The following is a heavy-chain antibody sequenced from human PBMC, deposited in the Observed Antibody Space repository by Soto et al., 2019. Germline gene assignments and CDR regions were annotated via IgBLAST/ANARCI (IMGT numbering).Heavy chain of an antibody. Sequence: SETLSLTCTVSGGSISNYYWSWIRQPPGKGLEWIGYLYYSGNTNYNPSLKSRVTIAVDTTKNQLSLKLTSVTAADTAVYYCARHSSSTRGWFDPWGQGTLVTVSS. CDR1: GGSISNYY. J-gene: IGHJ5*02. CDR3: ARHSSSTRGWFDP. CDR2: LYYSGNT. V-gene: IGHV4-59*08. D-gene: IGHD6-13*01.